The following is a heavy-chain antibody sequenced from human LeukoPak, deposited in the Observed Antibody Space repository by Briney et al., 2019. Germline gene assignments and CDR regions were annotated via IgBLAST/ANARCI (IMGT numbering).Heavy chain of an antibody. CDR2: IYYSGST. Sequence: PSETLSLTCTVSGGSIGSSSYYWGWIRQPPGKGLEWIGSIYYSGSTYYNPSLKSRVTISVDTSKNQFSLKLSSVTAADTAVYYCARDRMRAATRLDAFDIWGQGTMVTVSS. D-gene: IGHD2-15*01. V-gene: IGHV4-39*07. CDR1: GGSIGSSSYY. CDR3: ARDRMRAATRLDAFDI. J-gene: IGHJ3*02.